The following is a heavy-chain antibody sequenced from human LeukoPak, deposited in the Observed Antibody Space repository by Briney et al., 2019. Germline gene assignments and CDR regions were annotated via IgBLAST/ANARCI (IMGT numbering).Heavy chain of an antibody. CDR1: GVTFSSYA. J-gene: IGHJ4*02. D-gene: IGHD6-19*01. V-gene: IGHV3-23*01. CDR3: AKHYSSGSYYFDY. CDR2: IGGRGGST. Sequence: GGSLRLSCEASGVTFSSYAMSWVRQAPGKGLEWVSTIGGRGGSTFYTDSVKGRFTISRDNSKNTLYLQMNSPRAEDTAVYYCAKHYSSGSYYFDYWGQGTLVTVSS.